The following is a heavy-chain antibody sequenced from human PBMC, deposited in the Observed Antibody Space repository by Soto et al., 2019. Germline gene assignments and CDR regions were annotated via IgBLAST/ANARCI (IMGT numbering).Heavy chain of an antibody. Sequence: EVQLLVSGGDLVQPGGSLRLSCVASGFTFGSRAMSWVRQAPGEGLEWVSTITDNGGDSKSADSGRGRFAISRDNSKNILYLQMNSLRAEDSAIYYCARGSEDSYPGSRIFDFWGRGTLVSVSS. CDR3: ARGSEDSYPGSRIFDF. J-gene: IGHJ4*02. CDR2: ITDNGGDS. D-gene: IGHD3-10*01. CDR1: GFTFGSRA. V-gene: IGHV3-23*01.